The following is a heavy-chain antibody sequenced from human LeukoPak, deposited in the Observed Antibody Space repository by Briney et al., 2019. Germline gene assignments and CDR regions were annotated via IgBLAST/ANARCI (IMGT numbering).Heavy chain of an antibody. CDR3: VTFARGDPDY. J-gene: IGHJ4*02. CDR1: GYSFASNW. D-gene: IGHD3-10*01. V-gene: IGHV5-51*01. Sequence: GESLKISCKGSGYSFASNWIGWVRQRPSKGLEWMGIIYPVDSDTRYSPSFRGQVTISADKSTTTAYLHWRSLRASDSAMYYCVTFARGDPDYWGQGTLVTVAS. CDR2: IYPVDSDT.